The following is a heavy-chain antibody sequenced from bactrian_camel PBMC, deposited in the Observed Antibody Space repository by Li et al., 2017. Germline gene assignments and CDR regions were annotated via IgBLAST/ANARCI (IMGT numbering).Heavy chain of an antibody. CDR2: IYPDGGTT. CDR1: GYLYSSYY. Sequence: HVQLVESGGGSVQAGGFLTLSCAASGYLYSSYYMGWFRQTPGKEREAVAGIYPDGGTTYYIDSVKGRFTISHDSSKRTLYLQMNNLKPEDTAMYYCAANFGPYCSGPYLARRANFLGQGTQVTVS. V-gene: IGHV3S54*01. J-gene: IGHJ4*01. D-gene: IGHD2*01.